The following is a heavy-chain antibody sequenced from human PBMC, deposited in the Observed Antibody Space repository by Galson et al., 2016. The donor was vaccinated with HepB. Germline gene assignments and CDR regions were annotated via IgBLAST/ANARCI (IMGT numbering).Heavy chain of an antibody. V-gene: IGHV3-30*04. Sequence: SLRLSCAVSRFTFSDYAIHWVRQAPGKGLEWVAVISDDGSNKYYADAVKGRFTISRDNSKNTVWLQMSTLIPEDTAVYYCARAEGSTGTYPFDNWGQGTLVTVSS. CDR1: RFTFSDYA. CDR2: ISDDGSNK. CDR3: ARAEGSTGTYPFDN. D-gene: IGHD1-26*01. J-gene: IGHJ4*02.